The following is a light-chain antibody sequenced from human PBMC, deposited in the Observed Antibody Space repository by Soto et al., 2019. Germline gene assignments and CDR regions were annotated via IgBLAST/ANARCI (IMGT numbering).Light chain of an antibody. CDR1: QSVSSSY. J-gene: IGKJ1*01. Sequence: EIVLTQSPGTLSLSPGERATLSCRASQSVSSSYLAWYQQKPGQAPRLLIYGASNMATGIPDRFSGSGSGTYFTLTISRLEAEEFAVDYGQQYQTFGRGTKVEIK. CDR3: QQYQT. V-gene: IGKV3-20*01. CDR2: GAS.